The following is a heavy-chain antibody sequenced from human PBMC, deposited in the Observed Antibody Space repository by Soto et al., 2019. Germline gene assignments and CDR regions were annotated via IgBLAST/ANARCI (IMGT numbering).Heavy chain of an antibody. V-gene: IGHV2-70*04. J-gene: IGHJ4*02. Sequence: SGPTLVNPTQTLTLTCTFSGFSLSTSGMRVSWIRQPPGKALEWLARIDWDDDKFYSTSLKTRLTISKDTSKNQVVLTMTNMDPVDTATYYCARTPNCGGDCYWYYFVYWGQGTLVTVSS. CDR1: GFSLSTSGMR. CDR3: ARTPNCGGDCYWYYFVY. CDR2: IDWDDDK. D-gene: IGHD2-21*02.